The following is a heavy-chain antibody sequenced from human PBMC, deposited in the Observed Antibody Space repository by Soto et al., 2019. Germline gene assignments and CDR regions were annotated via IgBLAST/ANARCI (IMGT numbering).Heavy chain of an antibody. CDR2: ISSSSSYI. D-gene: IGHD3-22*01. J-gene: IGHJ4*02. V-gene: IGHV3-21*01. CDR1: GFTFSSYS. CDR3: ARAPYYYDSRCYWAY. Sequence: EVQLVESGGGLVKPGGSLRLSCAASGFTFSSYSMNWVRQAPGKWLEWVSSISSSSSYIYYADSVKGRFTISRDNAKNSLYLQMNSLRAEDASVYYCARAPYYYDSRCYWAYWGQGTLFTVSS.